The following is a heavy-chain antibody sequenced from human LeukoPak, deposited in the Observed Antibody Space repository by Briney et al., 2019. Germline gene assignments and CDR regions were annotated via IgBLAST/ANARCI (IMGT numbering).Heavy chain of an antibody. J-gene: IGHJ5*01. V-gene: IGHV3-23*01. CDR1: GFTFSSYA. CDR2: ISGSGGST. CDR3: AKDGSSGMRVALDS. Sequence: GGSLRLSCAASGFTFSSYAMSWVRQAPGKGLEWVSAISGSGGSTYYADSVKGRFTISRDNSKNTLYLQMNSLRAEDTAVYYCAKDGSSGMRVALDSWGPGTLVTVSS. D-gene: IGHD6-25*01.